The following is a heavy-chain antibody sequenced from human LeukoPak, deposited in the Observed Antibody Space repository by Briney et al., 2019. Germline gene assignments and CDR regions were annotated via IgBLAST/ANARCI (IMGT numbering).Heavy chain of an antibody. V-gene: IGHV4-30-4*01. CDR2: IYYSGTT. CDR3: TRAPPPYMVTE. Sequence: SETLSLTCNVSGGSISSGDSFWSWIRQPPGKGLEWIRCIYYSGTTYYNPSLKSRVTMSVDTSKNQFSLKLSSVTAADTAVYYCTRAPPPYMVTEWGQGTLVTVSS. D-gene: IGHD2-21*02. J-gene: IGHJ4*02. CDR1: GGSISSGDSF.